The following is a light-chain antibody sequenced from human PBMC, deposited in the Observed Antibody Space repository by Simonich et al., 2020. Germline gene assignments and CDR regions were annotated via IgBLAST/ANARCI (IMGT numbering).Light chain of an antibody. V-gene: IGLV2-23*02. CDR3: CSYAGSSTFNWV. J-gene: IGLJ3*02. CDR2: DVS. CDR1: SSDVGGYNY. Sequence: QSALTQPPSVSGSPGQSVTTSCTGTSSDVGGYNYVSWYQQHPGKAPKLMIYDVSKRPSGVSNRFSASKSGNTASLTISVLQAEDEADYYCCSYAGSSTFNWVFGGGTKLTVL.